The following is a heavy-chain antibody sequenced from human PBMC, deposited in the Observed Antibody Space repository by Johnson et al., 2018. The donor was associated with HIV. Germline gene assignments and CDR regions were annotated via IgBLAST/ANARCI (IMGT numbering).Heavy chain of an antibody. Sequence: VQLVESGGGVVQPGRSLRLSCAASGFTFSSYAMHWVRQAPGKGLEWVSAISGSGGSTYYADSVKGRFTISRDNSKNTLYLKMNSLRAEDTTMYYCAKDRPLYVLHLFGAFDIWGQGTMVTVSS. V-gene: IGHV3-23*04. CDR1: GFTFSSYA. CDR3: AKDRPLYVLHLFGAFDI. D-gene: IGHD2-15*01. CDR2: ISGSGGST. J-gene: IGHJ3*02.